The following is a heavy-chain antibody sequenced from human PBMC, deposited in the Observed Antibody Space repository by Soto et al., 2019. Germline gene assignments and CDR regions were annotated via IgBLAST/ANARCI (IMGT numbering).Heavy chain of an antibody. Sequence: EVQLVESGGGLVQPGGSLRLSCAASGFTFSNYWMYWVRQAPGKGLEWVSRINSDGSVSSYADSVKGRLTISRDNVKNTLYLQMDSLRAEDTAVYYCARGDCVGGSCNSLAGSFYYYMDAWGKGTTVTVFS. V-gene: IGHV3-74*02. CDR1: GFTFSNYW. D-gene: IGHD2-15*01. CDR3: ARGDCVGGSCNSLAGSFYYYMDA. CDR2: INSDGSVS. J-gene: IGHJ6*03.